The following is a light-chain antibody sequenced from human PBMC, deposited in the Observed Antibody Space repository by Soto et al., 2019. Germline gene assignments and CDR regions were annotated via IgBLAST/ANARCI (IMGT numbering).Light chain of an antibody. V-gene: IGKV1-5*03. CDR2: KAS. CDR1: QTISSW. Sequence: DIQMTQSPSTLSGSVGDRVTITCRASQTISSWLAWYQQKPGKAPKLLIYKASTLKSGVPSRFSGSGSGTEFTLTISSLQPDDFANYYCQNYNSYSEAFGQGTKLELK. J-gene: IGKJ1*01. CDR3: QNYNSYSEA.